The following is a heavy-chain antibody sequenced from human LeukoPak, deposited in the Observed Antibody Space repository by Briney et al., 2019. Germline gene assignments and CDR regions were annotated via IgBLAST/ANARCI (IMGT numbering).Heavy chain of an antibody. D-gene: IGHD5-18*01. V-gene: IGHV1-69*13. Sequence: VASVPVSCKASGGTFRRYVIRWVRQAPGQGLEWMGGIIPIFGTANYAQKFQGRVTITADESTSTAYMELSSLRSEDTAVYYCARGGRLYGYSSYYFDYWGQGALVTVSS. J-gene: IGHJ4*02. CDR2: IIPIFGTA. CDR3: ARGGRLYGYSSYYFDY. CDR1: GGTFRRYV.